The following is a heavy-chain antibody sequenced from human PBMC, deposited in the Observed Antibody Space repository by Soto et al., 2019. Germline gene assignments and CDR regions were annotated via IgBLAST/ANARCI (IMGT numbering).Heavy chain of an antibody. CDR2: EWYDGSNR. CDR3: ARGSGGVLSGDAFDM. Sequence: QVHLVESGGDVVQPGRSLRLSCAASGFTFSDYGMHWVRQAPGKGLEWVAVEWYDGSNRFHADSVKGRFTISRDNSKDTLYLQMNSLRAEDTAVYYCARGSGGVLSGDAFDMWGRGTMVTVSS. CDR1: GFTFSDYG. V-gene: IGHV3-33*01. J-gene: IGHJ3*02. D-gene: IGHD2-8*02.